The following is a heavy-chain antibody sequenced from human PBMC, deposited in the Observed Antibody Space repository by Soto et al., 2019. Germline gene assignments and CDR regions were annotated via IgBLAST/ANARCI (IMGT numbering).Heavy chain of an antibody. V-gene: IGHV3-30*03. CDR1: GFTFSSFA. J-gene: IGHJ4*02. Sequence: QVQLVESGGGVVQPGRSLRLSCAASGFTFSSFAMHWVRQPPGKGLEWVAGTSYDGSKTFFEDSVKGRFTISRDISKNTLHLQMSSLRPEDTAVYYCVRGRGSSSWNCDYWGQGTLITVAT. CDR2: TSYDGSKT. CDR3: VRGRGSSSWNCDY. D-gene: IGHD1-26*01.